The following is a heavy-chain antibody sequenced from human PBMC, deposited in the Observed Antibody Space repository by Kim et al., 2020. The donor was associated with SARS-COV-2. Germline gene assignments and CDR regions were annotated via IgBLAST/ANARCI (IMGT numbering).Heavy chain of an antibody. J-gene: IGHJ3*02. CDR3: ARARIKYYDILTGYAKGAAFDI. V-gene: IGHV4-34*01. CDR2: INHSGST. D-gene: IGHD3-9*01. Sequence: SETLSLTCAVYGGSFSGYYWSWIRQPPGKGLEWIGEINHSGSTNYNPSLKSRVTISVDTSKNQFSLKLSSVTAADTAVYYCARARIKYYDILTGYAKGAAFDIWGQGTMVTVSS. CDR1: GGSFSGYY.